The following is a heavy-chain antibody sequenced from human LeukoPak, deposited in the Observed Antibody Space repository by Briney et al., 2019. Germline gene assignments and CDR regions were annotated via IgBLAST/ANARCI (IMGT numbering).Heavy chain of an antibody. CDR3: ASRGRKNWNYGPFDY. V-gene: IGHV3-23*01. J-gene: IGHJ4*02. CDR1: GFTFSSYA. CDR2: ISGSGGST. Sequence: SGGSLRLSCAASGFTFSSYAMSWVRQAPGKGLEWVSAISGSGGSTYYADSVKGRFTISRDNSKNTLYLQMNSLRAEDTAVYYCASRGRKNWNYGPFDYWGQGTLVTVSS. D-gene: IGHD1-7*01.